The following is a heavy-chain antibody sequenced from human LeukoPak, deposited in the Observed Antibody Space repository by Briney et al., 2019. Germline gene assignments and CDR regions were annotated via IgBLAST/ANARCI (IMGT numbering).Heavy chain of an antibody. CDR1: GFTFSSYA. D-gene: IGHD3-9*01. CDR2: ISGSGGST. CDR3: AIFRYYDILTGYYSSPYYYGMDV. Sequence: GGSLRLSCAASGFTFSSYAMSWVRQAPGKGLEWVSAISGSGGSTYYADSVKGRFTISRDNSKNTLYLQMNSLRAEDTAVYYCAIFRYYDILTGYYSSPYYYGMDVWGQGTTVTVSS. J-gene: IGHJ6*02. V-gene: IGHV3-23*01.